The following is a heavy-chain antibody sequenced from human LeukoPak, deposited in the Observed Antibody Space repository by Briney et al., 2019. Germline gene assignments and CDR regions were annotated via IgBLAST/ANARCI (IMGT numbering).Heavy chain of an antibody. CDR3: ATAVYDSSGYYPWYFDY. D-gene: IGHD3-22*01. J-gene: IGHJ4*02. CDR2: INTNTGNP. CDR1: GYTFTSYA. Sequence: ASVKVSCKASGYTFTSYAMNWVRQAPGQGLEWMGWINTNTGNPTYAQGFTGRFVFSLDTSASTAYLQISSQKAEDTAVYCCATAVYDSSGYYPWYFDYWGQGTLVTVSS. V-gene: IGHV7-4-1*02.